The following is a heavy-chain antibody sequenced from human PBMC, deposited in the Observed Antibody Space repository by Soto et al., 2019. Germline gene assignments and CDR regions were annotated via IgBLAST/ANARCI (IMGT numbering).Heavy chain of an antibody. J-gene: IGHJ5*02. CDR2: ISQSGAT. CDR3: ARGIWNIEEMIYGFYFDP. D-gene: IGHD2-8*01. V-gene: IGHV4-30-2*01. CDR1: GDSITSGADS. Sequence: ASESLSLSCAVSGDSITSGADSWSCIRQPPGKVLEWLGYISQSGATYYNPSLERRVTISMDRSKNAFSLNLSSVTADDTAVYYCARGIWNIEEMIYGFYFDPCGPGTLVTVSS.